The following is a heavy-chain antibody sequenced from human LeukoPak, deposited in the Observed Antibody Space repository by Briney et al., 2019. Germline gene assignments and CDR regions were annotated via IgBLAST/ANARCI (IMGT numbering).Heavy chain of an antibody. CDR3: ARGHSSVWYGYYYGMDV. Sequence: SQTLSLTCAISGDSVSSNSAAWNWIRQSPSRGLEWLGRTYYRSKWYNDYAVSVKSRITINPDTSKNQFSLQLNSVTPEDTAVYYCARGHSSVWYGYYYGMDVWGQGTTVTVSS. J-gene: IGHJ6*02. V-gene: IGHV6-1*01. D-gene: IGHD6-19*01. CDR2: TYYRSKWYN. CDR1: GDSVSSNSAA.